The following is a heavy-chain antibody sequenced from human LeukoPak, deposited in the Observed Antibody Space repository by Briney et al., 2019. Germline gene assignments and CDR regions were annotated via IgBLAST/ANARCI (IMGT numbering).Heavy chain of an antibody. D-gene: IGHD3-22*01. J-gene: IGHJ4*02. Sequence: PGGSLRLSCAASGFIFSSYGMHWVRQAPGKGLEWVAVISYDGSNKYDADSVKGRFTISRDNSKNTLYLQMNSLRAKDTAVYYCAKDGYYYDSSGYYYDYWGQGTLVTVSS. CDR1: GFIFSSYG. CDR2: ISYDGSNK. V-gene: IGHV3-30*18. CDR3: AKDGYYYDSSGYYYDY.